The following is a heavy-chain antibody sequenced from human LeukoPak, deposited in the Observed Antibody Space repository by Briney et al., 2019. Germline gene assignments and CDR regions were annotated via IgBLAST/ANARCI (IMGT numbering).Heavy chain of an antibody. CDR1: GDSISSGSFY. V-gene: IGHV4-61*02. D-gene: IGHD6-13*01. Sequence: SQTLSLTCSIPGDSISSGSFYWSWIRQPAGRGLEWIGRIYPSGSTNYNPSLKSRVTISLDTSKNQFSLKLSSVTAADTAVYYCARDVLAAPGTFDYWGQGALVTVSS. J-gene: IGHJ4*02. CDR2: IYPSGST. CDR3: ARDVLAAPGTFDY.